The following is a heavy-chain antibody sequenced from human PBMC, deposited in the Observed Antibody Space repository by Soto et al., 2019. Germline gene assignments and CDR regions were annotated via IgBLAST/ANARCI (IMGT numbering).Heavy chain of an antibody. V-gene: IGHV1-69*08. J-gene: IGHJ5*02. Sequence: QVQLVQSGAEVKKPGSSVKVSCKASGGTFSSYTISWVRQAPGQGLEWMGRIIPILGIANYAQKFQGRVTITADKSTSTAYMELSSLRSEDTAVYYCARDPGYCSGGSCYSWFDPWGQGTLVTVSS. CDR2: IIPILGIA. D-gene: IGHD2-15*01. CDR3: ARDPGYCSGGSCYSWFDP. CDR1: GGTFSSYT.